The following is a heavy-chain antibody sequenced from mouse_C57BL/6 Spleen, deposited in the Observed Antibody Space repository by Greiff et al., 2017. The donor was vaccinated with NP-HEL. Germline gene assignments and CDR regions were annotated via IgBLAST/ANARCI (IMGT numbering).Heavy chain of an antibody. D-gene: IGHD1-1*01. V-gene: IGHV3-8*01. Sequence: VQLKQSGPGLAKPSQTLSLTCSVTGYSITSDYWNWIRKFPGNKLEYMGYISYSGSTYYNPSLKSRISITRDTSKNQYYLQLNSVTTEDTATYYCARYIGYYGSSYKYFDVWGTGTTVTVSS. CDR3: ARYIGYYGSSYKYFDV. CDR1: GYSITSDY. CDR2: ISYSGST. J-gene: IGHJ1*03.